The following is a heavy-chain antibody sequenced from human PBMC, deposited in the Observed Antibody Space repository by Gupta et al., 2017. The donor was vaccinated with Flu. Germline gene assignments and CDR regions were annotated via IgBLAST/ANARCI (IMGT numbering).Heavy chain of an antibody. V-gene: IGHV4-59*01. CDR2: IYYSGST. CDR1: GGSISSYY. Sequence: QVQLQESGPGLVKPSETLSLTCTVSGGSISSYYWSWSRQPPGKGLEWIGYIYYSGSTNYNPSLKSRVTISVDTSKNQFSLKLSSVTAADTAVYYCARASKYSSSWRLFDYWGQGTLVTVSS. D-gene: IGHD6-13*01. CDR3: ARASKYSSSWRLFDY. J-gene: IGHJ4*02.